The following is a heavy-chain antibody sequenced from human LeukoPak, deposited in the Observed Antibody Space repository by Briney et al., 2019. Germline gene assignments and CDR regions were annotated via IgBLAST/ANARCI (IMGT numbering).Heavy chain of an antibody. CDR2: IRHDGSAR. D-gene: IGHD6-19*01. CDR3: ARDNSGFDY. V-gene: IGHV3-7*01. Sequence: PGGSLRLSCEASGFTFNNYWMAWVRQAPGKGLEWVANIRHDGSARYYGDSVQGRFTISRDDAKNSLFLQMNSLRADDTALYYCARDNSGFDYWGQGTMVTVPS. CDR1: GFTFNNYW. J-gene: IGHJ4*02.